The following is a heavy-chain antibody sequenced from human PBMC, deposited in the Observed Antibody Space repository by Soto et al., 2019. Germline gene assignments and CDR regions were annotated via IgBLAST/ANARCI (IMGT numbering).Heavy chain of an antibody. CDR2: IFGSGET. J-gene: IGHJ4*02. V-gene: IGHV4-4*07. CDR1: GASMSNYY. CDR3: VREGDYSDNNGYPLFDY. D-gene: IGHD3-22*01. Sequence: QVQLQESGPGLPKPSETLSLTCTVSGASMSNYYWSWIRQPAGKGLEWIGRIFGSGETYYNPSLKSRVILSVDLSKSQFSLELTSVTAADTAVYFCVREGDYSDNNGYPLFDYWGQGTLVTVSP.